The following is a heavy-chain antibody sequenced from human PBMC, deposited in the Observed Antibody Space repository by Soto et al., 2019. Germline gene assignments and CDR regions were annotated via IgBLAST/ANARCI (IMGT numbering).Heavy chain of an antibody. J-gene: IGHJ5*02. CDR3: ARVGRITIFGVDNNWFDP. CDR1: GGSVSSGSYY. V-gene: IGHV4-61*01. D-gene: IGHD3-3*01. CDR2: IYYSGST. Sequence: LSLTCTVSGGSVSSGSYYWSWIRQPPGKGLEWIGYIYYSGSTNYNPSLKSRVTISVDTSKNQFSLKLSSVTAADTAVYYCARVGRITIFGVDNNWFDPWGQGTLVTVSS.